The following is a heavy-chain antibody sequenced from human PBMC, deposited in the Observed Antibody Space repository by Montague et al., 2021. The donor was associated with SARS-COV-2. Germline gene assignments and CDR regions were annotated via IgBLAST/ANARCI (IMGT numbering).Heavy chain of an antibody. CDR3: ARTLRYQLLPTSAQPFDP. V-gene: IGHV4-39*01. CDR2: IYYSGST. CDR1: GDSISSSSYY. D-gene: IGHD2-2*01. Sequence: SETLSLTCTVSGDSISSSSYYWVWIRHPPGKELVWFGNIYYSGSTYYNPSLKSRVTISVDTSKNQFSLNLSSVTAADTSVYYCARTLRYQLLPTSAQPFDPWGQGTLVTVSS. J-gene: IGHJ5*02.